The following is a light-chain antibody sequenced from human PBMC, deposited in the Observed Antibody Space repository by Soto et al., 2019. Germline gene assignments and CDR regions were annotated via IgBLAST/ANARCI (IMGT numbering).Light chain of an antibody. CDR1: QSVGTN. CDR2: KTS. V-gene: IGKV3-15*01. CDR3: QQYANCPLT. J-gene: IGKJ4*01. Sequence: EVVMTQSPATVSVSPGERTSLSCRVSQSVGTNLGWYQQKPGQAPRLLISKTSIRATGVPARFSGSGSGTEFTLTISSLQSEEFAVYYCQQYANCPLTFGGGTKVDIK.